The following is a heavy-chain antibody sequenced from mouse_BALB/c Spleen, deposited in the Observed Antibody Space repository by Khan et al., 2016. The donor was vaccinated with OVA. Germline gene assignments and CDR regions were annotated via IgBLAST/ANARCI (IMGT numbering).Heavy chain of an antibody. CDR2: IYINTGEP. Sequence: QIQLVQSGPDLKKPGETVKISCKASGYIFTNYGINWVKQAPGKGLKWMGWIYINTGEPTYVDDFKGRFAFSLETSASTAYLQHNNLKNEDTATYFCASGGRRAMDYWGQGTSVTVSS. D-gene: IGHD3-3*01. CDR1: GYIFTNYG. CDR3: ASGGRRAMDY. V-gene: IGHV9-3-1*01. J-gene: IGHJ4*01.